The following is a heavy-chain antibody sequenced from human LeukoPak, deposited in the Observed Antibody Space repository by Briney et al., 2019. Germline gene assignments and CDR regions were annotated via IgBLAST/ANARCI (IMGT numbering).Heavy chain of an antibody. CDR2: ISGSGGST. Sequence: GGSLRLSCAASGFTFSSYAMSWVRQAPGKGLEWVSAISGSGGSTYYADPVKGRFTISRDNSKNTLYLQMNSLRAEDTAVYYCAKDPGPGGSYFSWNDYWGQGTLVTVSS. D-gene: IGHD3-10*01. CDR1: GFTFSSYA. V-gene: IGHV3-23*01. J-gene: IGHJ4*02. CDR3: AKDPGPGGSYFSWNDY.